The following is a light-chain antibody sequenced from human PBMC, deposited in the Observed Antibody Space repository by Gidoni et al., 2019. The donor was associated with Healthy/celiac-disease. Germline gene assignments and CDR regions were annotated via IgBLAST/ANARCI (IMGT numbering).Light chain of an antibody. CDR3: QQYGSSPRA. J-gene: IGKJ1*01. CDR2: GAS. CDR1: QSVSSSY. V-gene: IGKV3-20*01. Sequence: EIGLTQSPGTLPLSPGEGATLSCRASQSVSSSYLAWYQQKPGHAPRLLIYGASSRATGIPDRFSGSGSGTDFTLTISRLEPEDFAVYYCQQYGSSPRAFGQGTKVEIK.